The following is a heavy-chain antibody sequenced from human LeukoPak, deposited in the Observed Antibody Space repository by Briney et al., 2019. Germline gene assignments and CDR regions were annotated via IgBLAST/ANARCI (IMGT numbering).Heavy chain of an antibody. J-gene: IGHJ5*02. V-gene: IGHV5-51*01. CDR3: ARRRYSSGGYWFDP. D-gene: IGHD2-15*01. Sequence: GESLKISCQGSGYNLSNNWIGWVRQMPGKGLEWMGIIYPGDSDTRYSPSFKGQVTISADKSISTAYLQWDSLKASDTAMYYCARRRYSSGGYWFDPGGQGTRATVSS. CDR2: IYPGDSDT. CDR1: GYNLSNNW.